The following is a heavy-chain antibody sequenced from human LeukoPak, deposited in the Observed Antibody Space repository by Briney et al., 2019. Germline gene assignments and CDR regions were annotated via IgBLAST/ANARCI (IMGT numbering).Heavy chain of an antibody. D-gene: IGHD2-2*01. J-gene: IGHJ6*02. V-gene: IGHV3-23*01. CDR2: ISGSGGST. Sequence: GGSLRLSCAASGFTFSSYAMSWVRQAPGKGLEWVSAISGSGGSTYYADSVKGRFTISRDNSKNTLYLQMNSLRAEDTAVYYCARGFYDIVVVPAASFGMDVWGQGTTVTVSS. CDR3: ARGFYDIVVVPAASFGMDV. CDR1: GFTFSSYA.